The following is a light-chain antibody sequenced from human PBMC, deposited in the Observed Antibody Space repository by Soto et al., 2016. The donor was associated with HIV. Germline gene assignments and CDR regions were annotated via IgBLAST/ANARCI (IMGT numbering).Light chain of an antibody. CDR1: KLGDKF. J-gene: IGLJ3*02. V-gene: IGLV3-1*01. CDR2: QDK. CDR3: QAWDSSTWGV. Sequence: SYELTQPPSVSVSPGQTARITCSGEKLGDKFACWYQQKPGQSPILVIYQDKKRPSGIPERFSASNSENTATLTISGTQTMDEADYYCQAWDSSTWGVFGGGTKLTV.